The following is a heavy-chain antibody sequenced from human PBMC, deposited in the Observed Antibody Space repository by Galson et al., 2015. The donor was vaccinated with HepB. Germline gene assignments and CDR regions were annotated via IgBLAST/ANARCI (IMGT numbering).Heavy chain of an antibody. Sequence: SLRLSCAASGFTFNHYAMTWVRQAPGKGLEWVSGISGSSGSTYYADSVKGRFTISRDNSKDTLYLQMNSLRAEDTALYYCAKGGDYYGSGQTFDYWGQGTLVTVSS. D-gene: IGHD3-10*01. V-gene: IGHV3-23*01. J-gene: IGHJ4*02. CDR3: AKGGDYYGSGQTFDY. CDR2: ISGSSGST. CDR1: GFTFNHYA.